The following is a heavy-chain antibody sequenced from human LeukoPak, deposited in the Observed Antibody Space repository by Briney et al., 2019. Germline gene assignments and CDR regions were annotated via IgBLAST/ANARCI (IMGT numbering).Heavy chain of an antibody. Sequence: ASVKVSCKASGYTFTSYYMHWVRQAPGQGLEWMGIVNPSGGSTSYAQKFQGRVTMTTDTSTSTAYMELRTLRSDDTAFYYCASSPYSNLPLEYFQHWGQGTLVTVSS. CDR3: ASSPYSNLPLEYFQH. CDR1: GYTFTSYY. V-gene: IGHV1-46*01. D-gene: IGHD4-11*01. CDR2: VNPSGGST. J-gene: IGHJ1*01.